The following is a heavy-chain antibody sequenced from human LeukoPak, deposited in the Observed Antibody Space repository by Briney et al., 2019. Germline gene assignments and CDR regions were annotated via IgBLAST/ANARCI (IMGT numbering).Heavy chain of an antibody. D-gene: IGHD3-10*01. CDR1: QFNFSDYY. CDR3: AKKFRFGGNNWFDP. J-gene: IGHJ5*02. V-gene: IGHV3-11*04. Sequence: GSLRLSCAASQFNFSDYYMSWLRQAPGKGLEWVSYISSTGNTIYYADSLKGRFTISRDNAKNSLYLQMNSLRAEDTAVYYCAKKFRFGGNNWFDPWGQGTLVTVSS. CDR2: ISSTGNTI.